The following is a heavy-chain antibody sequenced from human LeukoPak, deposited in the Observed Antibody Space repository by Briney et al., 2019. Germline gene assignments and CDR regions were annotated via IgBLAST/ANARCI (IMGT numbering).Heavy chain of an antibody. CDR3: ARLNSFYYYGMDV. V-gene: IGHV5-51*01. Sequence: GESLKISCKGSGYSFTSYWLGWVRQTPGKGLEWMGIIYPGDSDTRYSPSFQGQVTISADKSISTAYLQWSSLKASDTAMYYCARLNSFYYYGMDVWGQGTTVTVSS. CDR1: GYSFTSYW. CDR2: IYPGDSDT. D-gene: IGHD3-16*02. J-gene: IGHJ6*02.